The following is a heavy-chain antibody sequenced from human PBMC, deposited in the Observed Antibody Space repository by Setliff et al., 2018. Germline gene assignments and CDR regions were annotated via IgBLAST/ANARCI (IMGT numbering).Heavy chain of an antibody. CDR2: IIHTGST. CDR1: GYSISSSNW. CDR3: ARSFSRREKFLLDY. J-gene: IGHJ4*02. Sequence: SETLSLTCAVSGYSISSSNWWGWIRQPPGKRLEWIGEIIHTGSTNYNPSLKSRITISMDTSKNQFSLKVSSVTAADTAVYYCARSFSRREKFLLDYWGQGALVTVSS. V-gene: IGHV4-28*01.